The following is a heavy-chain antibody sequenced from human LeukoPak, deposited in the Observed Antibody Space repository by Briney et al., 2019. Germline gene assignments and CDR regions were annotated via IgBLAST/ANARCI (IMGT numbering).Heavy chain of an antibody. CDR1: GFTFSSYW. CDR3: MLDYYDSSVNYYGEAFDI. D-gene: IGHD3-22*01. CDR2: INTDGSST. V-gene: IGHV3-74*01. J-gene: IGHJ3*02. Sequence: GGSLRLSCAASGFTFSSYWMHWVRQAPGKGLVWVSRINTDGSSTSYADSVKGRFTISRDNAKNTLYLQMNSLRAEDTAVYYCMLDYYDSSVNYYGEAFDIWGQGTMVTVSS.